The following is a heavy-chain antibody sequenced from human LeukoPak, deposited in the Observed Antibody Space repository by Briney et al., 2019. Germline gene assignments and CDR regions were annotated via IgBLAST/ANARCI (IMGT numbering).Heavy chain of an antibody. CDR3: ARDRDYDFWSAYYYYGMDV. Sequence: RAGGSLRLPCAASGFTFSNYWMSWVRQAPGRGLEWVANIKEDGGDKFYVDSVKGRFTISRDNAKNSLYPQMNSLRAEDTAVYHCARDRDYDFWSAYYYYGMDVWGQGTTVTVSS. V-gene: IGHV3-7*03. J-gene: IGHJ6*02. CDR2: IKEDGGDK. D-gene: IGHD3-3*01. CDR1: GFTFSNYW.